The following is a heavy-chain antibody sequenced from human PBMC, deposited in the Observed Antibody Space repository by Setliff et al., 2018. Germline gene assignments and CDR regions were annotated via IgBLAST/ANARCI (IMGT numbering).Heavy chain of an antibody. D-gene: IGHD2-15*01. CDR2: IQHGENA. Sequence: SETLSLTCAVSGYSISSGDYWGWIRQPPGRGLEWVGSIQHGENALSNPSLRSRVTISIDTSRNQVSLRLTSVTAPDTAVYYCVRDRGGRRGWSYDYWGQGTLVTVSS. CDR3: VRDRGGRRGWSYDY. J-gene: IGHJ4*02. V-gene: IGHV4-38-2*02. CDR1: GYSISSGDY.